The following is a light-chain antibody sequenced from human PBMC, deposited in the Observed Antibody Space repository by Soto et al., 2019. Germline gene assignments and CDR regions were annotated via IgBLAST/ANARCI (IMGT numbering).Light chain of an antibody. V-gene: IGKV3D-20*02. Sequence: VWTQSPGTLALSPGERATLSCRASQSVSTSYVAWYQQKSGQAPRLLIYDAFSRATGIPARFSGGGSGTDFTLTISNVEPEDFAVYYCQQRSDWPWTFGQGTKVDVK. CDR3: QQRSDWPWT. J-gene: IGKJ1*01. CDR1: QSVSTSY. CDR2: DAF.